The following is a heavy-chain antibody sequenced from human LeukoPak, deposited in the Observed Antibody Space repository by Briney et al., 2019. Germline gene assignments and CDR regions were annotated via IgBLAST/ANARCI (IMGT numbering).Heavy chain of an antibody. CDR1: GGSISSSSYY. V-gene: IGHV4-39*07. J-gene: IGHJ5*02. CDR3: ARVPNTLHAWFDP. D-gene: IGHD2-2*02. Sequence: SETLSLTCTVSGGSISSSSYYWGWIRQPPGKGLEWIGSIYYSGSTYYNPSLKSRVTTSVDTSKNQFSLKLSSVTAADTAVYYCARVPNTLHAWFDPWGQGTLVTVSS. CDR2: IYYSGST.